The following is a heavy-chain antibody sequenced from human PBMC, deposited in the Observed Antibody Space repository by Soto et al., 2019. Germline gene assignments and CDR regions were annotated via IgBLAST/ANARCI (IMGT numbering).Heavy chain of an antibody. D-gene: IGHD6-19*01. Sequence: PGGSLRLSCAASGFTFRSYAMSWVRQAPGKGLEWVSAISGSGGSTYYADSVKGRFTISRDNSKNTLYLQMNSLRAEVSALYYCALCFASGWCLPLDYWGQGTLVTVSS. CDR1: GFTFRSYA. CDR2: ISGSGGST. J-gene: IGHJ4*02. V-gene: IGHV3-23*01. CDR3: ALCFASGWCLPLDY.